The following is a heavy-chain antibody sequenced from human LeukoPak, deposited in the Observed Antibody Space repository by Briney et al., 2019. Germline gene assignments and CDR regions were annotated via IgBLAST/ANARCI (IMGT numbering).Heavy chain of an antibody. CDR1: GFTFSSYT. V-gene: IGHV3-30-3*01. J-gene: IGHJ4*02. CDR3: AREVVPAAIFDY. CDR2: ISYDGSNK. Sequence: GGSLRLSCAASGFTFSSYTMHWVRQAPGKGLEWVAVISYDGSNKYYADSVKGRFTISRDNSKNTLYLQMNSLRAEDTAVYYCAREVVPAAIFDYWGQGTLVTVSS. D-gene: IGHD2-2*02.